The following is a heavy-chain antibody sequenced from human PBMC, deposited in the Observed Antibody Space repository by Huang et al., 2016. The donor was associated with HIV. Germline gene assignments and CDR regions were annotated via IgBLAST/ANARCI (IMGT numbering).Heavy chain of an antibody. CDR3: ARGSIALPKWFDP. J-gene: IGHJ5*02. V-gene: IGHV1-18*04. CDR2: ISVSNGNT. CDR1: GYTFISYG. D-gene: IGHD6-6*01. Sequence: QVQLVQSGPEVSKPGASVKVSCKASGYTFISYGINWVRQAPGQGLEWMGLISVSNGNTNYAQKFQGRVTITADKSTSTVYLDLRSLRSDDTALYYCARGSIALPKWFDPWGQGTLVTVSS.